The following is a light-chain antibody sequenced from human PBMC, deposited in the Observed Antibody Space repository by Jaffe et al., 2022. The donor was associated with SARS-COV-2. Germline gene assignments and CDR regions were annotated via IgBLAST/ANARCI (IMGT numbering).Light chain of an antibody. J-gene: IGLJ3*02. CDR3: CSFAGSHTYV. CDR2: DVT. Sequence: QSALTQPRSVSGSPGQSVTISCTGTSSDVGTYDYVSWFQQYPGKAPKLMIYDVTKRPSGVPDRFSGSKSGNTASLTISGLQAEDEADYYCCSFAGSHTYVFGGGTKLTV. CDR1: SSDVGTYDY. V-gene: IGLV2-11*01.